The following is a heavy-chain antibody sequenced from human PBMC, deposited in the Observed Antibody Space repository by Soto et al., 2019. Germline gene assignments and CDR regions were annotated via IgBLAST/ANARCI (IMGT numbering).Heavy chain of an antibody. J-gene: IGHJ6*02. Sequence: QVQLQESGPGLVKPSETLSLTCTVSGGSISSYYWSWIRQPPGKGLEWIGYIYYSGSTNYNPSLQSRVTTAINTPKNQVSLKLSSVTAADTAVYYCARGGLLWVGDPRGMDVWGQGTTVTVSS. V-gene: IGHV4-59*01. CDR1: GGSISSYY. CDR2: IYYSGST. CDR3: ARGGLLWVGDPRGMDV. D-gene: IGHD3-10*01.